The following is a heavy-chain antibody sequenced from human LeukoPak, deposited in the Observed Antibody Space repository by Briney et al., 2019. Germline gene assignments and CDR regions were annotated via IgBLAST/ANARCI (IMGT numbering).Heavy chain of an antibody. CDR3: ARSVSMTTVTTEVYYVDY. CDR1: GYSFTSYW. CDR2: IYPGDSDN. D-gene: IGHD4-17*01. J-gene: IGHJ4*02. Sequence: GESLEISCQGSGYSFTSYWIGWGRQVSRKGLEGMGIIYPGDSDNRYSPSCEGQVTISDDKSISTASLQWSRMKASDTAMYYCARSVSMTTVTTEVYYVDYWGQGALVTVSS. V-gene: IGHV5-51*01.